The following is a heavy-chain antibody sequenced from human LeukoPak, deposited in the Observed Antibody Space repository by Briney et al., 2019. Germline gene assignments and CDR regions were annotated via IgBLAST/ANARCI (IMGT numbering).Heavy chain of an antibody. CDR1: GFTFSSYA. CDR3: AKHQGDYGDLRPYYYYGMDV. CDR2: ISGSGGST. J-gene: IGHJ6*02. D-gene: IGHD4-17*01. Sequence: PGGSLRLSCAASGFTFSSYAMSWVRQAPGKGLEWVSAISGSGGSTYYADSVKGRFTISRDNSKNTLYLQMNSLRAEDTAVYYCAKHQGDYGDLRPYYYYGMDVWGQGTTVTVSS. V-gene: IGHV3-23*01.